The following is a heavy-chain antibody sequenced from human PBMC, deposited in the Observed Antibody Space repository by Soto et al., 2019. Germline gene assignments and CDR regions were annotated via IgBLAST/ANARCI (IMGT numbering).Heavy chain of an antibody. CDR3: ARGPTYYYDSGGYYLFDF. Sequence: PSETLSLTCTVPGGSISRYYWSWIRQPPGKGLEWIGYIYYSVTTNYNPSLKSRVTISVDTSKNQFSLKLSSVTAADTAVYYCARGPTYYYDSGGYYLFDFRGQRSPVTGSS. CDR2: IYYSVTT. J-gene: IGHJ4*02. V-gene: IGHV4-59*01. D-gene: IGHD3-22*01. CDR1: GGSISRYY.